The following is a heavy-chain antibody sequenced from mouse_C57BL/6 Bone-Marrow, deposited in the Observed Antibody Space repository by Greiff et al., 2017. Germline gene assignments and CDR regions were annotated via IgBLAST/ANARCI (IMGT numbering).Heavy chain of an antibody. CDR1: GYTFTSYW. V-gene: IGHV1-55*01. Sequence: QVQLKQPGAELVKPGASVKMSCKASGYTFTSYWITWVKQRPGQGLEWIGDIYPGSGSTNYNEKFKSKATLTVDKPSSTAYMQLSSLTSEDSAVYYCAHGNYFYWYFAVWGTGTTVTVSS. CDR2: IYPGSGST. CDR3: AHGNYFYWYFAV. J-gene: IGHJ1*03. D-gene: IGHD2-1*01.